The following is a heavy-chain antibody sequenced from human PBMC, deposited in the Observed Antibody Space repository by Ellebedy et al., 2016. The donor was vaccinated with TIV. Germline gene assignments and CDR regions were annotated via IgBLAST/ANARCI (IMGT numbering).Heavy chain of an antibody. V-gene: IGHV3-33*01. CDR2: IWHDGSNK. CDR3: AREAVTRNYYYGIDV. J-gene: IGHJ6*02. Sequence: GESLKISCAAPGFIFSSYGMHWVRQAPGKGLEGVAVIWHDGSNKYYADSVKGRFTISRDNSKNKLYLQMNSLRAEDTGIYYCAREAVTRNYYYGIDVWGQGTTVTVFS. D-gene: IGHD4-17*01. CDR1: GFIFSSYG.